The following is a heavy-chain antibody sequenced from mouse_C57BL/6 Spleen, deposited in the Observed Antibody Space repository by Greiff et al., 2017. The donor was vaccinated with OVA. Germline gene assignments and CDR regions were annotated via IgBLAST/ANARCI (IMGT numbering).Heavy chain of an antibody. V-gene: IGHV5-4*01. CDR3: ARERETAYYFDY. CDR1: GFTFSSYA. Sequence: EVKLVESGGGLVKPGGSLKLSCAASGFTFSSYAMSWVRQTPEKRLEWVATISDGGSYTYYPDNVKGRFTISRDNAKNNLYLQRSHLKSEDTAMYYCARERETAYYFDYWGQGTTLTVSS. J-gene: IGHJ2*01. CDR2: ISDGGSYT. D-gene: IGHD3-1*01.